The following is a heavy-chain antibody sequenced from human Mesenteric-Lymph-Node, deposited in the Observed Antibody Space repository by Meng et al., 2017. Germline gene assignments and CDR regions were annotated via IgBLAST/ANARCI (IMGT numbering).Heavy chain of an antibody. D-gene: IGHD4-17*01. CDR1: GGSISSGGFY. Sequence: VQLQGAGPGLVKPSQTLSLTCPASGGSISSGGFYWSWIRQHPGKGLEWIGYIYYSGSTYYNPSLRSRVAISIDTSKNQCSLKLTSVTAADTAVYFCARTNYGDYNWFDPWGQGTLVTVSS. CDR3: ARTNYGDYNWFDP. V-gene: IGHV4-31*03. J-gene: IGHJ5*02. CDR2: IYYSGST.